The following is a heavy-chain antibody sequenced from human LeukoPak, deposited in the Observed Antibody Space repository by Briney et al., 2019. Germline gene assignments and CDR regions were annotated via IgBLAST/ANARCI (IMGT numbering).Heavy chain of an antibody. J-gene: IGHJ4*02. D-gene: IGHD5-18*01. CDR3: ARRVDTRMALPDY. Sequence: ASVKVSCKASGYTFTSYGISWVRQAPGQGLDWMGWISAYNGHTNYAQKLQGRVAMTTDTSTTTAYMELRSLRSDDTAIYYCARRVDTRMALPDYWGQGTLVTVSS. CDR1: GYTFTSYG. V-gene: IGHV1-18*01. CDR2: ISAYNGHT.